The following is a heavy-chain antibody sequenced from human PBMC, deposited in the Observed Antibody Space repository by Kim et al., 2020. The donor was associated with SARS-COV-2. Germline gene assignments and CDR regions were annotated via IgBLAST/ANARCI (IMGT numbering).Heavy chain of an antibody. CDR3: TTAFEH. J-gene: IGHJ4*02. Sequence: NDAGNNTNYASSVGGRFANSRDNSKNMVYLQMNSLGAEDTALNYCTTAFEHWGQGTLVTVSS. CDR2: NDAGNNT. V-gene: IGHV3-74*01.